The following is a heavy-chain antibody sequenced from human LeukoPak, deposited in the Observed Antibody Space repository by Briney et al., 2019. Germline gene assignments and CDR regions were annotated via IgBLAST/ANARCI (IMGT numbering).Heavy chain of an antibody. J-gene: IGHJ6*03. Sequence: SETLSLTCTVSGGSISSYYWSWIRQPPGKGLEWIGRIYTSGSTNYNPSLKSRVTISVDTSKNQFSLKLSSVTAADTAVYYCARGYSSSWYEKRVYYYYYYMDVWGKGTTVTISS. CDR1: GGSISSYY. CDR2: IYTSGST. D-gene: IGHD6-13*01. V-gene: IGHV4-4*08. CDR3: ARGYSSSWYEKRVYYYYYYMDV.